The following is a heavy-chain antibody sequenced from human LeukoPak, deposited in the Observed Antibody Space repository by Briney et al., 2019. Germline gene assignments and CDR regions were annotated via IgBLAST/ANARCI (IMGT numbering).Heavy chain of an antibody. CDR2: VYNSGST. J-gene: IGHJ4*02. CDR1: GGSISGYF. V-gene: IGHV4-59*08. D-gene: IGHD1-1*01. CDR3: ARAKPDWKPRDY. Sequence: PSETLSLTCTDFGGSISGYFWSWIRQSPGKGLEWIGYVYNSGSTKYNPSLESRVIISVDTSNNQVFLDLTSVTAADTAVYFCARAKPDWKPRDYWGQGTLVTVSS.